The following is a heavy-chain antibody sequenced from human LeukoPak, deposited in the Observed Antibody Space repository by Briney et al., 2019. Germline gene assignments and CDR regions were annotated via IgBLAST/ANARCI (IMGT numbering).Heavy chain of an antibody. CDR1: GYTFVNYG. J-gene: IGHJ6*02. CDR2: ISAYNGNT. CDR3: ARAGGGIAAAGRNYGMDV. V-gene: IGHV1-18*01. D-gene: IGHD6-13*01. Sequence: ASVKVSCKASGYTFVNYGISWVRRAPGQGLEWVGWISAYNGNTNYAQKFEGRVTLTTDTSTNMAYMEVRSLRSDDTAVYYCARAGGGIAAAGRNYGMDVWGQGTTVTVSS.